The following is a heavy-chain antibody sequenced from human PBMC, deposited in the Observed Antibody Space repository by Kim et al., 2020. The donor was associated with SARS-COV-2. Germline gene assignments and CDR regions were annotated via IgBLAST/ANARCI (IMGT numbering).Heavy chain of an antibody. CDR2: ISSSSSTI. Sequence: GGSLRLSCAASGFTFSSYSMNWVRQAPGKGLEWVSYISSSSSTIYYADSVKGRFTISRDNAKNSLYLQMNSLRDEDTAVYYCARDSPMVRGFIPNDYWGQGTLVTVSS. V-gene: IGHV3-48*02. D-gene: IGHD3-10*01. CDR3: ARDSPMVRGFIPNDY. J-gene: IGHJ4*02. CDR1: GFTFSSYS.